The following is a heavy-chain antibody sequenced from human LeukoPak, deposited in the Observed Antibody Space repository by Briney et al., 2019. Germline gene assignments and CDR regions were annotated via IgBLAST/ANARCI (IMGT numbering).Heavy chain of an antibody. J-gene: IGHJ6*03. Sequence: GGSLRLSCAASGFTFSSYGMSWVRQAPGKGLEWVSAISGSGGSIYYADSVKGRFTISRDNSKNTLYLQMNSLRAEDTAVYYCAKHTPMIVVVTYVDVWGKGTTVTISS. D-gene: IGHD3-22*01. V-gene: IGHV3-23*01. CDR3: AKHTPMIVVVTYVDV. CDR2: ISGSGGSI. CDR1: GFTFSSYG.